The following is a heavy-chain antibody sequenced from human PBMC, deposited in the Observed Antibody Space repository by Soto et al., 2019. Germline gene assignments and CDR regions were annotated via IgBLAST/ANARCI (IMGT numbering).Heavy chain of an antibody. CDR2: IYHSGST. Sequence: SETLSLTCAVYGGSFSGYCCSWIRLPPGKGLEWIGYIYHSGSTYYNPSLKSRVTISVDRSKNQFSLKLSSVTAADTAVYYCARVAGDSSGYRYNDYWGQGTLVTVSS. V-gene: IGHV4-34*01. CDR1: GGSFSGYC. CDR3: ARVAGDSSGYRYNDY. J-gene: IGHJ4*02. D-gene: IGHD3-22*01.